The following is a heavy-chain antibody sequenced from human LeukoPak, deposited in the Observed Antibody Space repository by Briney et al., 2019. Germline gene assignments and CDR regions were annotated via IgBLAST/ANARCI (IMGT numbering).Heavy chain of an antibody. CDR3: ARPVEMATIPFDS. CDR2: IYYSGST. J-gene: IGHJ4*02. CDR1: GGSISSYY. D-gene: IGHD5-24*01. Sequence: SETLSLTCTVSGGSISSYYWSWIRQPPGKGLEWIGYIYYSGSTNYNPSLKSRVTISVDTSKNQFSLKLSSVTAADTAVYYCARPVEMATIPFDSWGRGTLVTVSS. V-gene: IGHV4-59*01.